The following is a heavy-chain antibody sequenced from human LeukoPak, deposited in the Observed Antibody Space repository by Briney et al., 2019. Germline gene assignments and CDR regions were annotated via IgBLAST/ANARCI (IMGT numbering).Heavy chain of an antibody. Sequence: GGSLTLSCAASGFIFSDYWMTWVRQAPERGLEWVAQINVDGTATTYVDSLRDRFTISRDNAKNSLYLQMNSLRVEDTAVYYCVRDAPPRYSDSDVLYWGLGTLVSVAS. CDR3: VRDAPPRYSDSDVLY. CDR1: GFIFSDYW. CDR2: INVDGTAT. D-gene: IGHD5-12*01. V-gene: IGHV3-7*01. J-gene: IGHJ4*02.